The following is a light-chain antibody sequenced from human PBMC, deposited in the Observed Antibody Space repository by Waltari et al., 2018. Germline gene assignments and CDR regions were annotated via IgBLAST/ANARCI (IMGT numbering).Light chain of an antibody. CDR1: QRVSTH. J-gene: IGKJ1*01. CDR3: QETYTPPWT. CDR2: SAS. V-gene: IGKV1-39*01. Sequence: DIQMTQSPLSLSASVGDRVTVTCRASQRVSTHLNWYQHKPGKAPELLVYSASFLETGVPSLFSAGGSGTDFNFTFTAVQPEDFATYYCQETYTPPWTFGPGTRLEIK.